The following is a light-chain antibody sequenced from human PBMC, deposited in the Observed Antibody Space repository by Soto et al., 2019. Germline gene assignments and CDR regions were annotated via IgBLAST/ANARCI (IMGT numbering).Light chain of an antibody. CDR2: AAS. Sequence: DIQLTQSPSFLSASVGDRVTITCRASQGISSYLAWYQQKPGKAPKVLIYAASTLQSGVPSRFSGSGSGTEFTLTISSLQPEDFATYYCQQLNSYPQIFGGWTKVEIK. J-gene: IGKJ4*01. V-gene: IGKV1-9*01. CDR1: QGISSY. CDR3: QQLNSYPQI.